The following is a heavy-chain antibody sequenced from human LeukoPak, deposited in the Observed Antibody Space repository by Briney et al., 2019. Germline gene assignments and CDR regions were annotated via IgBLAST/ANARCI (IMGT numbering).Heavy chain of an antibody. CDR1: GGSISSSSYY. Sequence: SETLSLTCTVSGGSISSSSYYWGWIRQPPGKGLERIGSIYYSGSTYYNPSLKSRVTISVDTSKNQFSLKLSSVTAADTAVYYCASHYCSGGSCYAGYWGQGTLVTVSS. V-gene: IGHV4-39*01. CDR2: IYYSGST. J-gene: IGHJ4*02. D-gene: IGHD2-15*01. CDR3: ASHYCSGGSCYAGY.